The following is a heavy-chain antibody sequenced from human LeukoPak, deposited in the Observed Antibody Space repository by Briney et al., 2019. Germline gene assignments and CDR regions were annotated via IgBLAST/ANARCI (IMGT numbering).Heavy chain of an antibody. J-gene: IGHJ3*02. CDR1: GYTFTGYY. CDR3: ARAYGGNLDAFDI. CDR2: INPNSGGT. Sequence: ASVKVSCKASGYTFTGYYMHWVRQAPGQGLEWTGWINPNSGGTNYAQKFQGRVTMTRDTSISTAYMELSRLRSDDTAVYYCARAYGGNLDAFDIWGQGTMVTVSS. V-gene: IGHV1-2*02. D-gene: IGHD4-23*01.